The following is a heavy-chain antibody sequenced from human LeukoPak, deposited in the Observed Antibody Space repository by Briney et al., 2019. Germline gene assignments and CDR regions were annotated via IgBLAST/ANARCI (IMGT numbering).Heavy chain of an antibody. CDR3: AKSESFSGGSCYDY. D-gene: IGHD2-15*01. V-gene: IGHV3-23*01. CDR1: GFTFSSYA. J-gene: IGHJ4*02. CDR2: IGGSGGGT. Sequence: GGSLRLSCAASGFTFSSYAMSWVRQAPGKGLEWVSAIGGSGGGTYYADSVKGRFTISRDNSKNTLYLQMNSLRAEDTAVYYCAKSESFSGGSCYDYWGQGTLVTVSS.